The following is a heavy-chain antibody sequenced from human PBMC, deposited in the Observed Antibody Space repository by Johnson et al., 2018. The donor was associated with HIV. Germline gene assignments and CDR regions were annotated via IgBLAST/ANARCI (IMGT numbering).Heavy chain of an antibody. D-gene: IGHD6-6*01. CDR3: ASIAARRVSAFDI. Sequence: VLLLESGGGVVQPGRSLRLSCAASGFTFSSYAMHWVRQAPGKGLEWVAVISYDGSNKYYADSMKGRFTISRDNSKNTLYLQMNSLRAEDTAVYYCASIAARRVSAFDIWGQGTMVTVSS. CDR2: ISYDGSNK. CDR1: GFTFSSYA. V-gene: IGHV3-30-3*01. J-gene: IGHJ3*02.